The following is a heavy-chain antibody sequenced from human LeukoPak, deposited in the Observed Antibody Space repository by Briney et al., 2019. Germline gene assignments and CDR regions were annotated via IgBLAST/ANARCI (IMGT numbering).Heavy chain of an antibody. V-gene: IGHV4-59*08. Sequence: SETLYLTCTVSGGSISSYYWSWIRQPPGKGLEWMGNIYYGGSTTHTPSLKSRVTISADTLKNQFSLKLSSVTAADTAVYYCACSDYGGNAGAEYFQHWGQGTLVTVSS. CDR2: IYYGGST. J-gene: IGHJ1*01. CDR1: GGSISSYY. CDR3: ACSDYGGNAGAEYFQH. D-gene: IGHD4-23*01.